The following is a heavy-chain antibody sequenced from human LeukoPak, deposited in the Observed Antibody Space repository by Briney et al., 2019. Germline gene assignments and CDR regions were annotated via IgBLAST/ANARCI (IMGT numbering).Heavy chain of an antibody. CDR1: GGSISSSSYY. CDR3: ARVGDYGDYEIDY. J-gene: IGHJ4*02. CDR2: INHSGST. D-gene: IGHD4-17*01. V-gene: IGHV4-39*07. Sequence: SETLSLTCTVSGGSISSSSYYWSWIRQPPGKGLEWIGEINHSGSTNYNPSLKSRVTISVDTSKNQFSLKQSSVTAADTAVYYCARVGDYGDYEIDYWGQGTLVTVSS.